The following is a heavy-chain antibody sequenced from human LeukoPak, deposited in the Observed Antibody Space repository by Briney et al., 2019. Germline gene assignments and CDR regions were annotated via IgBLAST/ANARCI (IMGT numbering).Heavy chain of an antibody. Sequence: ASVKVSCKVSGYTLTELSMHWVRQAPGKVLVWMGGFDPEDGETIYAQKFQGRVTMTEDTSTDTAYMELSSLRSEDTAVYYCATDPIAVAGTGYYYYAMDVWGQGTTVTVSS. V-gene: IGHV1-24*01. CDR3: ATDPIAVAGTGYYYYAMDV. CDR2: FDPEDGET. D-gene: IGHD6-19*01. J-gene: IGHJ6*02. CDR1: GYTLTELS.